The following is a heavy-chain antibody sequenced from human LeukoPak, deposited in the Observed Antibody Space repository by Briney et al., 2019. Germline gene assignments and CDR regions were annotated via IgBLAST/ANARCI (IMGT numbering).Heavy chain of an antibody. V-gene: IGHV1-3*01. Sequence: VASVKVSCKASGYTFTSYAVHWVRQAPGQRLEWMGWINAGNGNTKYSQKFQGRVTITRDTSASTAYMELSSLRSEDTAVYYCTRTEGRDYGDATRNWGQGTLVTVSS. J-gene: IGHJ4*02. CDR1: GYTFTSYA. CDR2: INAGNGNT. D-gene: IGHD4-17*01. CDR3: TRTEGRDYGDATRN.